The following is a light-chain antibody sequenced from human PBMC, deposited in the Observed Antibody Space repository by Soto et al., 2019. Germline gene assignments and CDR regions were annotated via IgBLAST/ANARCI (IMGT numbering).Light chain of an antibody. CDR2: DAS. CDR1: QSISSQ. CDR3: QQYSDYPRT. J-gene: IGKJ1*01. Sequence: DIQMTQSPSTLSASVGDRVTITCRASQSISSQLAWYQQKPGKAPNLLIYDASSLESGVPSRFSGSGSGTEFTLTIRSQQPDYFATCYCQQYSDYPRTFGQGNKVEL. V-gene: IGKV1-5*01.